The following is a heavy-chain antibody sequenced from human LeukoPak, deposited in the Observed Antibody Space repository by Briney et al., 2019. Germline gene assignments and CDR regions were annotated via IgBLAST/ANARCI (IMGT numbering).Heavy chain of an antibody. CDR1: GYTLTVYY. V-gene: IGHV1-2*06. CDR2: INPNSGNT. Sequence: ASVKVSCKASGYTLTVYYIHWVRQAPGQGLEWMGRINPNSGNTNFAQKFQGRVTMTRDTSISTAYMDLSGLRPDDTAVYYCAREGSGYTYGRGSYFDYWGHGILVTVSS. CDR3: AREGSGYTYGRGSYFDY. J-gene: IGHJ4*01. D-gene: IGHD5-18*01.